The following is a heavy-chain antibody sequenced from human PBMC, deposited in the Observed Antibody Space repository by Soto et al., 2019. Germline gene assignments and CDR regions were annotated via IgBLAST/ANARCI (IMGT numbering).Heavy chain of an antibody. D-gene: IGHD3-22*01. CDR3: TTDSYSTIIIVRFDY. J-gene: IGHJ4*01. V-gene: IGHV3-15*07. CDR1: GFTFSNAW. Sequence: GGSLRLSCAAPGFTFSNAWINWVRQAPGKGLEWVGRIKSKTDGGTTDYAEPVKGRFAISRDDSNNMVYLQMNSLKIEDTAVYYCTTDSYSTIIIVRFDYWGHGTLVNVSS. CDR2: IKSKTDGGTT.